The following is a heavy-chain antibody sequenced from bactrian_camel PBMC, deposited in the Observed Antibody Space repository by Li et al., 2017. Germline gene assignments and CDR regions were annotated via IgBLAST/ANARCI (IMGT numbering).Heavy chain of an antibody. CDR1: GYSYRNYC. CDR2: IYTGGAT. D-gene: IGHD8*01. CDR3: AADRVGVAFGGNCQGPEYNH. J-gene: IGHJ4*01. V-gene: IGHV3S59*01. Sequence: DVQLVESGGGSVQAGGSLRLSCSVSGYSYRNYCLGWFRQVPGKEPEGVAAIYTGGATWCVNSVKGRFTISQDLSKNTLYLQMNDLKPEDTAMYYCAADRVGVAFGGNCQGPEYNHRGQGTQVTVS.